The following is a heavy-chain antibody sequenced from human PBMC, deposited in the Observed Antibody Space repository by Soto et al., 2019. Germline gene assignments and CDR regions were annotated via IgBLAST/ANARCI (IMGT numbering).Heavy chain of an antibody. CDR2: IIPIAAIA. J-gene: IGHJ5*02. Sequence: QVQLVQSGAEVKKPGSSVKVSCKASGGTFSRYTINWVRQAPGQGLEWMGRIIPIAAIANYTQKFQGRVTSTVYKSSTTAYMELSSLRSDDTAVYYCARGSTIVRGAPSWFDPWGQGTLVTVSS. CDR3: ARGSTIVRGAPSWFDP. D-gene: IGHD3-10*01. CDR1: GGTFSRYT. V-gene: IGHV1-69*02.